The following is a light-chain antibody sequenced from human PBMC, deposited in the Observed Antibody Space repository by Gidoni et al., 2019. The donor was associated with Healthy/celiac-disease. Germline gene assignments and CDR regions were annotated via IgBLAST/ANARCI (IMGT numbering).Light chain of an antibody. V-gene: IGKV3-20*01. CDR1: QRVSSSY. CDR3: QQYGSSPWT. CDR2: GAS. Sequence: EIVLTQSPGTLSLSPGESATLSCRASQRVSSSYLAWYQPKPGQAPRLLIYGASSRATGIPDRFSGSGSGTDFTLTISRLEPADFAVYYCQQYGSSPWTFGQGTKVEIK. J-gene: IGKJ1*01.